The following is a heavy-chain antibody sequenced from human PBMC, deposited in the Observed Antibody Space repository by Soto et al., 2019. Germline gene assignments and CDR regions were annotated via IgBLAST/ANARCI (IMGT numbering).Heavy chain of an antibody. Sequence: PGGSLSLSWAASGFTVSNNYVNWVRPAPGKGLEWVSVIYSGGSTYYADSVKGRFTISRDNSKNTLYLQMNSLRAEDTAVYYCAREGSDCYYGMDVWGQGTTVTVSS. CDR2: IYSGGST. J-gene: IGHJ6*02. V-gene: IGHV3-66*01. CDR3: AREGSDCYYGMDV. CDR1: GFTVSNNY.